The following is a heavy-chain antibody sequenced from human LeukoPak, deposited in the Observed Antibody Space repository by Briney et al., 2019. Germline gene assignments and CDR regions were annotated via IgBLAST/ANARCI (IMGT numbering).Heavy chain of an antibody. Sequence: SETLSLTCAVYGGSFSGYYWSWIRQPPGKGLEWMGEINHSGSTNYNPSLKSRVTISVDTSKNQFSLKLSSVTAADTAVYYCARHQITGTRSRFDYWGQGTLATVSS. D-gene: IGHD1-20*01. CDR3: ARHQITGTRSRFDY. CDR2: INHSGST. J-gene: IGHJ4*02. V-gene: IGHV4-34*01. CDR1: GGSFSGYY.